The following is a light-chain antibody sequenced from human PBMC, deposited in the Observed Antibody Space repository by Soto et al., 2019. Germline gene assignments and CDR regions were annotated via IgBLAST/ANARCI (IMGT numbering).Light chain of an antibody. CDR2: GVS. CDR3: QHRSIRPPIA. CDR1: QSVSSNY. V-gene: IGKV3D-20*02. J-gene: IGKJ5*01. Sequence: EIVLTQSPGTLCLSPGERATLSCRASQSVSSNYFAWYQQKPGQAPRLLIYGVSSRATGIPDRFSGSGSGTDFTLTIRSLEPEDFAVYYCQHRSIRPPIAFGQGTQREIK.